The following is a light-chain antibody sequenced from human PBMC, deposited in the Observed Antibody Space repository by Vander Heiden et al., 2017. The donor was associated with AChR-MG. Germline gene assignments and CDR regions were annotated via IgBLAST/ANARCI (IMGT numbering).Light chain of an antibody. CDR3: SSYTSSSTGV. CDR2: DVI. CDR1: SSDVGDYPY. V-gene: IGLV2-14*01. Sequence: QSALTQPASVSGSPGPSITISCNGTSSDVGDYPYVPWYQQRPGKAPKLIIFDVIVRPSGVSNRFSGSKSGNTASLTISGLQAEDEADYYCSSYTSSSTGVFGGGTKLTVL. J-gene: IGLJ2*01.